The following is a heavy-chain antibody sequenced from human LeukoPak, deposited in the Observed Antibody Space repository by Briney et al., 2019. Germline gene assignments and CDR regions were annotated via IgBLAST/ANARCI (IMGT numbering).Heavy chain of an antibody. CDR1: GFTFSSYG. CDR2: IRYDGSNK. V-gene: IGHV3-30*02. J-gene: IGHJ5*02. CDR3: AKDRGSGIKHFDP. Sequence: GGSLRLSCAASGFTFSSYGMQWVRQAPGKGLEWVAFIRYDGSNKYYADSVKGRFTISRDNSKNTLYLQMNSLRAEDTAVYYCAKDRGSGIKHFDPWGQGTLVTVSS. D-gene: IGHD3-10*01.